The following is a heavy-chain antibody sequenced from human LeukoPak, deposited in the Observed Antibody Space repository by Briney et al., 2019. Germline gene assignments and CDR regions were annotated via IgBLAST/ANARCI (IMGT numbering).Heavy chain of an antibody. Sequence: SETVSLTCAVYGGSFSGYYWNWICQPPGKGLEWIGEINHSGSTNYNPSLKSRVTISVDTSKNQFSLKLSSVTAADTAVYYCARVPLYYDSSALDYWGQGTLVTVSS. CDR2: INHSGST. V-gene: IGHV4-34*01. CDR1: GGSFSGYY. D-gene: IGHD3-22*01. J-gene: IGHJ4*02. CDR3: ARVPLYYDSSALDY.